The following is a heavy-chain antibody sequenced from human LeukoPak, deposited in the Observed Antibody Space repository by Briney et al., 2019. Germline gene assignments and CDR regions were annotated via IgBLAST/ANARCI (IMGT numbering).Heavy chain of an antibody. J-gene: IGHJ4*02. Sequence: SETLSLTCTVSGGSISSYYWSWIRLPPGKGLEWIGSISYSGSTYYNPSLESRLTISVDTSKTHFFLHLTSVTAADTAVYFCARVRLGAPDDYWGQGTPVTVSS. D-gene: IGHD3-16*01. CDR3: ARVRLGAPDDY. CDR1: GGSISSYY. CDR2: ISYSGST. V-gene: IGHV4-39*07.